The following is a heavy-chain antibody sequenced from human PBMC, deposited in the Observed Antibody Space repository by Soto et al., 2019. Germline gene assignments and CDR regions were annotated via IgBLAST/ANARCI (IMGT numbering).Heavy chain of an antibody. CDR2: IIPIFGTA. CDR3: ARAKYYYDSSGPNVYEYFQD. D-gene: IGHD3-22*01. V-gene: IGHV1-69*13. CDR1: GGTFSSYA. Sequence: SVKVSCKASGGTFSSYAISWVRQAPGQGLEWMGGIIPIFGTANYAQKFQGRVTITADESTSTAYMELSSLRSEDTAVYYCARAKYYYDSSGPNVYEYFQDWGQGTLVTVSS. J-gene: IGHJ1*01.